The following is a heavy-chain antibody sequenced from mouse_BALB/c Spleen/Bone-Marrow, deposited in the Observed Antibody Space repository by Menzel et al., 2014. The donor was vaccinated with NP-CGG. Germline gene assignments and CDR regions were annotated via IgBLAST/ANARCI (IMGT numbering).Heavy chain of an antibody. CDR1: GFSLTTSG. Sequence: VKLVESGPGLVTPSQRLSISCTVSGFSLTTSGVHWVRPPPGKGLEWLGVLWAGGSTNYNSALMSRLSISKDDSKSQVFLKMNSLQTDEKAMYYCARDRVLPYWGQGTLGTVAA. J-gene: IGHJ3*01. CDR3: ARDRVLPY. V-gene: IGHV2-9*02. CDR2: LWAGGST. D-gene: IGHD3-1*01.